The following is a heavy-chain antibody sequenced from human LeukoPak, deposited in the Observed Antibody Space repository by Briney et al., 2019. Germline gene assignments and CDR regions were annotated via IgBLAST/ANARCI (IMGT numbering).Heavy chain of an antibody. V-gene: IGHV4-34*01. D-gene: IGHD3-16*01. CDR2: INHSGST. CDR3: ARHGLSVMTFDY. J-gene: IGHJ4*02. CDR1: GGSFSGYY. Sequence: SETLSLTCAVYGGSFSGYYWSWIRQPPGKGLEWIGEINHSGSTNYNPSLKSRVTISVDTSKNQFSLKLSSVTAADTAVYYCARHGLSVMTFDYWGQGTLVTVSS.